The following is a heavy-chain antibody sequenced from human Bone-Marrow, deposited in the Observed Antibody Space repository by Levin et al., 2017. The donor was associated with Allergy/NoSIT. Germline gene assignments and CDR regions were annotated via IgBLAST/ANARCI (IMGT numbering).Heavy chain of an antibody. CDR2: IYYTGDR. CDR3: AKHHIAVAGFDN. V-gene: IGHV4-39*01. CDR1: GGSISGSSWY. D-gene: IGHD6-19*01. Sequence: KPSETLSLTCTVSGGSISGSSWYGGWIRQPPGKGLEWIGSIYYTGDRYYSPSLKSRVTISVDTSKNQFSLTLNSVTAADTAVYYCAKHHIAVAGFDNWGQGTLVTVTS. J-gene: IGHJ4*02.